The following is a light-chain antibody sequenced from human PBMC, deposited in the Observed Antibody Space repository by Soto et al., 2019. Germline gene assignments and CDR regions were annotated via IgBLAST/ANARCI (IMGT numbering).Light chain of an antibody. Sequence: QSALTQPASVSGSPGQTITISCTGTSSNVGGYDYVSWYQQHPGKAPKLMIYTVTNRPSGVSSRFSGSKSGNTASLTISGLQAEDEAYYYCSSYTSSSTVVFGGGTKLTVL. CDR3: SSYTSSSTVV. CDR1: SSNVGGYDY. V-gene: IGLV2-14*01. CDR2: TVT. J-gene: IGLJ2*01.